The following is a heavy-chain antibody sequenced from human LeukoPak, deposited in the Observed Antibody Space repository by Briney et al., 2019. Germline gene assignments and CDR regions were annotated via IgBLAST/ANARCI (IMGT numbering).Heavy chain of an antibody. CDR2: IRCGHLTT. J-gene: IGHJ4*02. D-gene: IGHD6-19*01. CDR1: GLTFGVYP. Sequence: GGPVTLFCGASGLTFGVYPMLWPRHPPGKALEGVSLIRCGHLTTSYTGFEKGRFTICRDTSKNSLYPKISSLRGEDTAMYYCAKDELAGTWLHYWGQGTLVTVS. V-gene: IGHV3-43D*03. CDR3: AKDELAGTWLHY.